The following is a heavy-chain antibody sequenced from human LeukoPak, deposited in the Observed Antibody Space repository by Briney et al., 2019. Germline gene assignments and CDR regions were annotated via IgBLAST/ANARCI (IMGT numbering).Heavy chain of an antibody. D-gene: IGHD6-13*01. J-gene: IGHJ6*03. CDR3: ARATSIAAAGPPYYYYMDV. Sequence: SETLSLTCTVSGGSISSYYWSWIRQPAGKGLEWIGRIYTSGSTNYNPSLKSRVTMPVDTSKNQFSLKLSSVTAADTAVYYCARATSIAAAGPPYYYYMDVWGKGTTVTISS. CDR2: IYTSGST. V-gene: IGHV4-4*07. CDR1: GGSISSYY.